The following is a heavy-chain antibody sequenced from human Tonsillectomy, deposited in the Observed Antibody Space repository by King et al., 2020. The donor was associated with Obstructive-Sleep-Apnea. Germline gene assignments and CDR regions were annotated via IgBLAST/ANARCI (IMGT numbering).Heavy chain of an antibody. D-gene: IGHD2-2*01. CDR2: INAGNVNT. CDR1: GYTFTSYA. CDR3: ARQYCSSTSCYEDFDY. Sequence: VQLVQSGAEVKKPGASVKVSCKASGYTFTSYAMHWVRQAPGQRLEWMGWINAGNVNTKYSQNFQGRVTITRDTSESTAYMELSSLRSEDTAVYYCARQYCSSTSCYEDFDYWGQGTLVTVSS. J-gene: IGHJ4*02. V-gene: IGHV1-3*01.